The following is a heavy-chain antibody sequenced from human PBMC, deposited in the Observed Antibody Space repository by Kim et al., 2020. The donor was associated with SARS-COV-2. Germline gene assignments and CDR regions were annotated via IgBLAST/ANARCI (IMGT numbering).Heavy chain of an antibody. CDR1: GGSISSSSYY. CDR2: IYYSGST. CDR3: ARLGDLLTGNSEWFDP. D-gene: IGHD3-9*01. V-gene: IGHV4-39*01. Sequence: SETLSLTCTVSGGSISSSSYYWGWIRQPPGKGLEWIGSIYYSGSTYYNPSLKSRVTISVDTSKNQFSLKLSSVTAADTAVYYCARLGDLLTGNSEWFDPWGQGTLVTVSS. J-gene: IGHJ5*02.